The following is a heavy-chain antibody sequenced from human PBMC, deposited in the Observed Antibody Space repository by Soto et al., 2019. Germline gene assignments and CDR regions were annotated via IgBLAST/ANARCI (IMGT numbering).Heavy chain of an antibody. CDR1: GVSFSGYY. V-gene: IGHV4-34*01. CDR2: INHSGST. Sequence: QVQLQQWGAGLLKPSETLSLTGAVYGVSFSGYYWSWIRQPPGKGLEWIGEINHSGSTNYNPSLKSRVTISVDTSKNQFSLKLSSVTAADTAVYYCASGFYSDYWGQGTLVTVSS. CDR3: ASGFYSDY. J-gene: IGHJ4*02.